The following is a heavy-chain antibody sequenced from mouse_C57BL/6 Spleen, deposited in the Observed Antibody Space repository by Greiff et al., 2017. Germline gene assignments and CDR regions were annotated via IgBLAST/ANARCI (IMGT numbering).Heavy chain of an antibody. CDR2: IDPSDSYT. Sequence: VQLQQSGAELVMPGASVKLSCKASGYTFTSYWMHWVKQRPGQGLEWIGEIDPSDSYTNYNQKFKGKSTLTVDKSSSTAYMQLSSLTSEDSAVYYCARGGLYGNYDYFDYWGQGTTLTVSS. CDR3: ARGGLYGNYDYFDY. CDR1: GYTFTSYW. D-gene: IGHD2-1*01. V-gene: IGHV1-69*01. J-gene: IGHJ2*01.